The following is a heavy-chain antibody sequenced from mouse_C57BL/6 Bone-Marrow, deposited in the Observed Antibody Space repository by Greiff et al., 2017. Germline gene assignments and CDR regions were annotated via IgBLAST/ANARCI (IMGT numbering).Heavy chain of an antibody. CDR1: GFTFSSYA. D-gene: IGHD2-3*01. J-gene: IGHJ4*01. Sequence: EVQLVESGGGLVKPGGSLKLSCAASGFTFSSYAMSWVRQTPEKRLEWVATISDGGSYTYYQDNVKGRFTISRDNAKNNLYLQMSHLKSEDTAMYYCARDIYDGYYVGAMDYWGQGTSVTVSS. CDR2: ISDGGSYT. V-gene: IGHV5-4*01. CDR3: ARDIYDGYYVGAMDY.